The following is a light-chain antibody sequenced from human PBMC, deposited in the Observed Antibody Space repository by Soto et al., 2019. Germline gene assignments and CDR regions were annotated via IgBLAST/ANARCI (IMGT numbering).Light chain of an antibody. CDR1: QTVGSS. CDR2: DAS. Sequence: EIVLTQSPATLSLAPGERATLSCRASQTVGSSLAWYQHKPGQAPRLLIYDASTRATAIPARFSGSGSETDFTLTISSLEPEECAVYYCQQRYIWPPFTFGPGTKVDIK. CDR3: QQRYIWPPFT. V-gene: IGKV3-11*01. J-gene: IGKJ3*01.